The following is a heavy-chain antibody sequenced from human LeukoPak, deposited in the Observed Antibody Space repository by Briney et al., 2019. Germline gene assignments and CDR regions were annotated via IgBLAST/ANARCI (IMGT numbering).Heavy chain of an antibody. J-gene: IGHJ4*02. CDR2: NDGSST. D-gene: IGHD1-26*01. Sequence: GGSLRLSCGAPGFTFSNYWMHWVRQVPGKGLEWVSRNDGSSTSYADSVKGRFTISRDNAKNTLHLQMNSLTVEDTAVYYCAKGGSYTIDYWGQGILVSVSS. CDR3: AKGGSYTIDY. V-gene: IGHV3-74*01. CDR1: GFTFSNYW.